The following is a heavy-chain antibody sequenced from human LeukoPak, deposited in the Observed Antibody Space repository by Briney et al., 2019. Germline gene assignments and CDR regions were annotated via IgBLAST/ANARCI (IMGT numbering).Heavy chain of an antibody. V-gene: IGHV3-7*04. Sequence: PGGSLRLSCAASGFTFSNYWMTWVRQGPGEGLEWLANINLDGSETHFVDSVKGRFTISRDNAKNSLSLQMSGLRVEDTAVYYCARVYSDWLRWGQGPQVTVSS. CDR2: INLDGSET. J-gene: IGHJ4*02. D-gene: IGHD4-11*01. CDR1: GFTFSNYW. CDR3: ARVYSDWLR.